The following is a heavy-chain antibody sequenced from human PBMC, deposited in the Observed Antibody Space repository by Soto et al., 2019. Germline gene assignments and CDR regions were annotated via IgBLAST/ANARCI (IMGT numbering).Heavy chain of an antibody. Sequence: ASVKVSCKASGYTFTSYGISWVRQAPGQGLEWMGWISAYNGNTNYAQKLQGRVTMTTDTSTSTAYMELRSLRSDDTAVYYCARVIGYSGYDLPGRGETWFDPWGEGTLATVSS. CDR3: ARVIGYSGYDLPGRGETWFDP. J-gene: IGHJ5*02. CDR1: GYTFTSYG. D-gene: IGHD5-12*01. CDR2: ISAYNGNT. V-gene: IGHV1-18*01.